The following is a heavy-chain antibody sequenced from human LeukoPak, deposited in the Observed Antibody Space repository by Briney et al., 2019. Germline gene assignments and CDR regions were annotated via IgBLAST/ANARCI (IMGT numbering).Heavy chain of an antibody. V-gene: IGHV3-21*01. CDR1: GFTFSSYS. Sequence: PGGCLRLSCAASGFTFSSYSMNWVRQAPGKGLEWVSSISSSSSYIYYADSVKGRFTISRDNAKNSLYLQMNSLRAEDTAVYYCAKVGAVAGTWDYWGQGTLVTVSS. D-gene: IGHD6-19*01. CDR3: AKVGAVAGTWDY. J-gene: IGHJ4*02. CDR2: ISSSSSYI.